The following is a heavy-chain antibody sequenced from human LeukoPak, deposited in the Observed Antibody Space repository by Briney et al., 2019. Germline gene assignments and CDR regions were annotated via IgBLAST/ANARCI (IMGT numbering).Heavy chain of an antibody. CDR3: ARASANNYGLFDY. Sequence: GGSLRLSCAASEFTLSGYWMHWVRQAPGKGLVWISRISPDGSTTNYADSVRGRFTISRDNAKNTLYLQMSSLRADDTAVYYCARASANNYGLFDYWGQGTLVTVSS. CDR1: EFTLSGYW. V-gene: IGHV3-74*01. CDR2: ISPDGSTT. D-gene: IGHD5-18*01. J-gene: IGHJ4*02.